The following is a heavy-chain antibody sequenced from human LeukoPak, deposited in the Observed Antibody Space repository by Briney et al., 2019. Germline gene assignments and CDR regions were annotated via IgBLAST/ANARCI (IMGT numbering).Heavy chain of an antibody. CDR1: GGSISSSSYY. CDR3: ARTGFNAFDI. CDR2: IYYSGST. Sequence: SETLSLTCTVSGGSISSSSYYWGWIRQPPGKGLEWIGSIYYSGSTYYNPSLKSRVTISVDTSKNQFSLRLSSVTAADTAVYYCARTGFNAFDIWGQGTMVTVSS. V-gene: IGHV4-39*01. D-gene: IGHD1-14*01. J-gene: IGHJ3*02.